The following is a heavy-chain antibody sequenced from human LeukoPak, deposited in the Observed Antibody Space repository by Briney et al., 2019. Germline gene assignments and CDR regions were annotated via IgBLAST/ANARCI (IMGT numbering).Heavy chain of an antibody. CDR3: TTDLYYYDSSGSVYYFDY. J-gene: IGHJ4*02. CDR1: GFTFSNAW. V-gene: IGHV3-15*01. D-gene: IGHD3-22*01. CDR2: IKSKTDGGTT. Sequence: GGSLRLSCAASGFTFSNAWMSWVRQAPGKGLEWVGRIKSKTDGGTTDYAAPVKGRFTISRDDSKNTLYLQMNSLKTEDTAAYYCTTDLYYYDSSGSVYYFDYWGQGTLVTVSS.